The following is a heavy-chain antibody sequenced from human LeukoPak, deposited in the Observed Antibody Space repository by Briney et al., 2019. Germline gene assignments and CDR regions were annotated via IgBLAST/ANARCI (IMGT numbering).Heavy chain of an antibody. J-gene: IGHJ6*02. CDR3: TTERDSARYCSSTSCYYGIDV. CDR1: GFTVSSNY. CDR2: IKSKTDGGTT. D-gene: IGHD2-2*01. V-gene: IGHV3-15*01. Sequence: PGGSLRLSCAASGFTVSSNYMSWVRQAPGKGLEWVGRIKSKTDGGTTDYAAPVKGRFTISRDDSKNTLYLQMNSLKTEDTAVYYCTTERDSARYCSSTSCYYGIDVWGQGTTVTVSS.